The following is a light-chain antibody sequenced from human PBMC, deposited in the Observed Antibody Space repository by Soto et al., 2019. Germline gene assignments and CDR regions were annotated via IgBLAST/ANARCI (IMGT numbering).Light chain of an antibody. Sequence: QSVLTQPPSVSAAPGQKVIISCSGGTSNIGNNFACWYQHLPGAAPKLLIYEDDKRASGIPGRFSGSRSGTSATLGITGLQTGDEADYYCGTWDSRLNAHVFGTGTKVTVL. CDR2: EDD. CDR3: GTWDSRLNAHV. CDR1: TSNIGNNF. J-gene: IGLJ1*01. V-gene: IGLV1-51*02.